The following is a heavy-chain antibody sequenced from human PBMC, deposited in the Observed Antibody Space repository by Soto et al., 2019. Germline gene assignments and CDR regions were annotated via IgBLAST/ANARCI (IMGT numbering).Heavy chain of an antibody. V-gene: IGHV4-39*01. J-gene: IGHJ5*02. Sequence: SETPSLTCTVSGGFIRSSSYYWGWIRQPPGKGLEWIGSISYSGSTNYNPSLKSRVTISVDTSKNQFSLKLSSVTAADTAVYYCARQLAAAGTYNWFDPWGQGTLVTVSS. CDR2: ISYSGST. CDR1: GGFIRSSSYY. D-gene: IGHD6-13*01. CDR3: ARQLAAAGTYNWFDP.